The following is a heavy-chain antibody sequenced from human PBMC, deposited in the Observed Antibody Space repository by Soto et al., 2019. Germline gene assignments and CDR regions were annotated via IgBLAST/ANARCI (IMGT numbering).Heavy chain of an antibody. Sequence: GGSLTLSCAASGFTFSSYAMSWVRQAPGKGLEWVSTISGSGGGTYYADSMKGRFTISRDNSKNTLYLQMYSLRVEDTAVYYCARESDHWGQGTLVTVSS. CDR1: GFTFSSYA. J-gene: IGHJ4*02. V-gene: IGHV3-23*01. CDR3: ARESDH. CDR2: ISGSGGGT.